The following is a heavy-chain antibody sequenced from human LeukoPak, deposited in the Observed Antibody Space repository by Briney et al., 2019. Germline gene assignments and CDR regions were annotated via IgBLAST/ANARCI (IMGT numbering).Heavy chain of an antibody. Sequence: GGSLRLSCGASGFTVSSNYMSWVRQAPGKGLEWVSVIHTDGNAYYADSVKGRFTISRDNSRNTLNLQMNSLRVEDTAVYYCARGLSTRSYGVWGQGTLVTVSS. V-gene: IGHV3-66*01. D-gene: IGHD2-2*01. CDR2: IHTDGNA. CDR1: GFTVSSNY. CDR3: ARGLSTRSYGV. J-gene: IGHJ4*02.